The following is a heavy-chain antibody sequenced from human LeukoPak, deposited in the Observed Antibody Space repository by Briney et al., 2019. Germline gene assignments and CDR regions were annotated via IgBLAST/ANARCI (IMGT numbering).Heavy chain of an antibody. J-gene: IGHJ4*02. Sequence: PGGSLRLSCADSGFTVSSNYMRWVRQAPGKGLVWVSRINSDGSITTYADSVRGRFTISRDNAKSTLYLQMNSLRAEDTAVYYCASSTQISKYADYWGQGALVTVSA. V-gene: IGHV3-74*01. CDR1: GFTVSSNY. CDR2: INSDGSIT. D-gene: IGHD2-2*01. CDR3: ASSTQISKYADY.